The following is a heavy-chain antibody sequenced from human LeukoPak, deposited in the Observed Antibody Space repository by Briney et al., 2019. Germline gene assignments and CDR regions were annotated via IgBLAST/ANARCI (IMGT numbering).Heavy chain of an antibody. CDR1: GFTFRNFR. D-gene: IGHD3-22*01. J-gene: IGHJ3*02. V-gene: IGHV3-21*01. CDR2: ISSDSRHI. Sequence: GGSLRLSCAASGFTFRNFRMNWVRQAPGKGLEWVACISSDSRHIYHADSVKGRFTISRDNARNSLDLQMNTLRAEDTAIYFCARDPGYYDECGTYYSYAFDMWGRGTMVTVSS. CDR3: ARDPGYYDECGTYYSYAFDM.